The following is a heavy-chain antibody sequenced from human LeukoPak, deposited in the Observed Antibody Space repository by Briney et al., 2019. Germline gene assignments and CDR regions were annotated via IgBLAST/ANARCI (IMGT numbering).Heavy chain of an antibody. J-gene: IGHJ5*02. CDR1: GGSFSGYY. CDR3: ARGRGWDYYGSGSYWFDP. CDR2: IYYSGST. Sequence: SETLSLTCAVYGGSFSGYYWSWIRQPPGKGLEWIGYIYYSGSTYYNPSLKSRVTISVDTSKNQFSLKLSSVTAADTAAYYCARGRGWDYYGSGSYWFDPWGQGTLVTVSS. D-gene: IGHD3-10*01. V-gene: IGHV4-30-4*01.